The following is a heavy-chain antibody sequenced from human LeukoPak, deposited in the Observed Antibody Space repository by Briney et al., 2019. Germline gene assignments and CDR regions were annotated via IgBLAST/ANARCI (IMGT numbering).Heavy chain of an antibody. CDR2: IKQDGSEK. D-gene: IGHD5-18*01. J-gene: IGHJ3*02. CDR1: GFTFSSYW. V-gene: IGHV3-7*01. Sequence: GGSLRLSCAASGFTFSSYWMSWVRQAPGKGLEWVANIKQDGSEKYYVDSMKGRFTISRDNAKNSLYLQMNSLRAEDTAVYYCATRIQLWSLEGAFDIWGQGTMVTVSS. CDR3: ATRIQLWSLEGAFDI.